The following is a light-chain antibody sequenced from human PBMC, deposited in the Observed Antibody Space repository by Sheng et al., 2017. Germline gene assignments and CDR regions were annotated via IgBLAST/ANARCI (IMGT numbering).Light chain of an antibody. CDR3: QEYISWPPRGM. J-gene: IGKJ1*01. CDR1: QSVSSSY. Sequence: EIVLTQSPGTLSLSPGERATLSCRASQSVSSSYLAWYQQKPGQTPRLLIYDASTRATGVPARFSGSGSGTEFTLTISSLQSEDFAIYYCQEYISWPPRGMFGQGTKVEIK. CDR2: DAS. V-gene: IGKV3-15*01.